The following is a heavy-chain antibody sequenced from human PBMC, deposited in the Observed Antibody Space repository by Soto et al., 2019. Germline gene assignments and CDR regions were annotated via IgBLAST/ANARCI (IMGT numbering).Heavy chain of an antibody. D-gene: IGHD3-10*01. CDR3: ATSYGSGYRAFDY. V-gene: IGHV1-69*02. Sequence: QVQLVQSGAEVKRPGSSVKVSCKPSGDTFSFSSINWVRQAPGLGLEWMGRVNPILSLSNYAQRFQGRVTMTADKSTSTAYMVISRLRAEDTASYYCATSYGSGYRAFDYWGQGAQVIVSS. J-gene: IGHJ4*02. CDR2: VNPILSLS. CDR1: GDTFSFSS.